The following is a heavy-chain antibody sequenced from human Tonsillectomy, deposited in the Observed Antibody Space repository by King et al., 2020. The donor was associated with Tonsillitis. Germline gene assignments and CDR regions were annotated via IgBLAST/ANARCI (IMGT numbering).Heavy chain of an antibody. Sequence: QLVQSGGGLVQPGGSLRLSCAASGFTFSSYSMNWVRQAPGKGLEWVSYISSSSSTIYYADSVKGRFTISRDNAKNSLYLQMNSLRAEDTAVYYCARGPLRITPTYYFDYWGQGTLVTVSS. CDR3: ARGPLRITPTYYFDY. CDR1: GFTFSSYS. V-gene: IGHV3-48*01. J-gene: IGHJ4*02. D-gene: IGHD3-10*01. CDR2: ISSSSSTI.